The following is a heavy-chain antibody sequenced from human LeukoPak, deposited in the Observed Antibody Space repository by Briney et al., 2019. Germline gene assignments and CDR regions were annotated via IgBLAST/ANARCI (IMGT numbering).Heavy chain of an antibody. CDR3: ARERITGTTQAFDY. D-gene: IGHD1-20*01. CDR1: GGSVSSSSYY. CDR2: IYYSGST. J-gene: IGHJ4*02. Sequence: PSETLSLTCTVSGGSVSSSSYYWSWIRQPPGKGLEWIGYIYYSGSTYYNPSLKSRVTISVDTSKNQFSLKLSSVTAADTAVYYCARERITGTTQAFDYWGQGTLVTVSS. V-gene: IGHV4-31*03.